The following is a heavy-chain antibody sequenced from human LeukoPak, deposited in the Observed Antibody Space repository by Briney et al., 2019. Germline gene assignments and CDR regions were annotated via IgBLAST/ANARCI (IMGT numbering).Heavy chain of an antibody. J-gene: IGHJ4*02. CDR1: GFTFSSYW. D-gene: IGHD4-17*01. CDR3: VSTPDDYGDYGDYGD. CDR2: INTDESST. Sequence: GGSLRLSCAASGFTFSSYWMHWVRQAPGKGLVWVSRINTDESSTNYADSVKGRFTISRDNAKNTLYLQMNGLRAEDTAVYYCVSTPDDYGDYGDYGDWGQGTLVTVSS. V-gene: IGHV3-74*01.